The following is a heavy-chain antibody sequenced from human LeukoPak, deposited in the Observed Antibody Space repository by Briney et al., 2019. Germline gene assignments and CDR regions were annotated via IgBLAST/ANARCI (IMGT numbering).Heavy chain of an antibody. Sequence: GGSLRLSCAAYGFTFSNYAMHWVRQAPGKGLEWVTVISYDGSNKYYADSVKGRFTISRDNSKNTLYLQMNSLRTEDTAVYYCARDWGLGSSSNWYSLLYWGQGTLVTVSS. CDR1: GFTFSNYA. D-gene: IGHD6-13*01. V-gene: IGHV3-30*04. J-gene: IGHJ4*02. CDR2: ISYDGSNK. CDR3: ARDWGLGSSSNWYSLLY.